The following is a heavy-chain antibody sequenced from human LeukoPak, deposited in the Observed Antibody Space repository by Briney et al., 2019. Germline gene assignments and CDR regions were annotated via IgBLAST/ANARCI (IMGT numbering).Heavy chain of an antibody. CDR3: ARLTPPTGVWAFDI. CDR1: GDSMGTYY. J-gene: IGHJ3*02. Sequence: SETLSLTCTVTGDSMGTYYWSFIRQPAGKGLEWIGYIYYSGTTNYNPSLKSRVTISVDTSKNQFSLKLNSVTAADTAVYYCARLTPPTGVWAFDIWGQGIMVTVSS. V-gene: IGHV4-59*08. D-gene: IGHD2-21*01. CDR2: IYYSGTT.